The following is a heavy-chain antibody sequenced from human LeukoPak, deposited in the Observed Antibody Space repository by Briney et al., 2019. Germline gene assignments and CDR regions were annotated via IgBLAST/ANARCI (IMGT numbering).Heavy chain of an antibody. CDR2: IYYSGST. CDR3: ARPQQYYYGSGSTENWFDP. V-gene: IGHV4-59*08. D-gene: IGHD3-10*01. Sequence: SETLSLTCTVSGGSISSYYWSWIRQPPGKGLEWIGYIYYSGSTNYNPSLKSRVTISVDTSKNQFSLKLSSVTAADTAVYYCARPQQYYYGSGSTENWFDPWGQGTLVTVSS. CDR1: GGSISSYY. J-gene: IGHJ5*02.